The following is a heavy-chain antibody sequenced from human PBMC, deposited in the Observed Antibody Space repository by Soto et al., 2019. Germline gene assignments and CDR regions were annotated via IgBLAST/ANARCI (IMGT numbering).Heavy chain of an antibody. J-gene: IGHJ4*02. CDR2: ISYDGSNK. V-gene: IGHV3-30-3*01. D-gene: IGHD6-25*01. CDR3: ARGRRHFDY. Sequence: QVQLVESGGGVVQPGRSLRLSCAASGFTFSSYAMHWVRQAPGKGLEWVAVISYDGSNKYYADSVKGRFTISRDNSKNPLYLQMNSLRAEDTAVYYCARGRRHFDYWGQGTLVTVSS. CDR1: GFTFSSYA.